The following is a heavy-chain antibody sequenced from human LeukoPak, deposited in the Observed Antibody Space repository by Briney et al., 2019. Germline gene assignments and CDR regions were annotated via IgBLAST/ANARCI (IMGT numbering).Heavy chain of an antibody. CDR2: IRYDGSNK. Sequence: GGSLRLSCAASGFTFSSYGMHWVRQAPGRGLEWVAFIRYDGSNKYYADSVKGRFTISRDNSKNTLYLQMNSLRAEDTAVYYSVGDVDTYRFGAFDIWGQGTMVTVSS. J-gene: IGHJ3*02. D-gene: IGHD5-18*01. CDR3: VGDVDTYRFGAFDI. V-gene: IGHV3-30*02. CDR1: GFTFSSYG.